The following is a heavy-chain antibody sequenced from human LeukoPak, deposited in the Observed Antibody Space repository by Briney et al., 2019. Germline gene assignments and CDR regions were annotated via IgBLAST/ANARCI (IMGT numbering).Heavy chain of an antibody. CDR1: GYTFTDYG. CDR3: ERVLGRQITVAGDEY. CDR2: ISTYNGNT. V-gene: IGHV1-18*01. D-gene: IGHD6-19*01. J-gene: IGHJ4*02. Sequence: ASVKVSCKASGYTFTDYGVHWVRQAPGQGLEWMGWISTYNGNTHYVQNLQDRVAMTRAVPTSPAQMELRSLRSDDTAVYYCERVLGRQITVAGDEYWAQRTLVTVSS.